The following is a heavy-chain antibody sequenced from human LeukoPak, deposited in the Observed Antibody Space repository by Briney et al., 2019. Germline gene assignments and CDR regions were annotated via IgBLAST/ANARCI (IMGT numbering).Heavy chain of an antibody. CDR3: ARVFSSYYDSSGSFDY. V-gene: IGHV1-69*04. CDR2: IIPILGIA. Sequence: SVKVSCKASGGTFSSYAISWVRQAPGQGLEWMGRIIPILGIANYAQKLQGRVTITADKSTSTAYMELRSLRSDDTAVYYCARVFSSYYDSSGSFDYWGQGTLVTVSS. J-gene: IGHJ4*02. CDR1: GGTFSSYA. D-gene: IGHD3-22*01.